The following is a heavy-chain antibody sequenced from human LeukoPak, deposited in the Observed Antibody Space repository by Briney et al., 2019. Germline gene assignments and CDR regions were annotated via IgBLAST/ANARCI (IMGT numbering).Heavy chain of an antibody. CDR3: ARHDLEWLLIGGFDF. V-gene: IGHV4-39*01. J-gene: IGHJ4*02. Sequence: KPSVPLSLTCTVSGGSINNSGHYWCWIRQPPGKGLEWIGSFYYNGSTYYDSSLKSRVTITPDTSKNQFSLKLRSVTAADTAVYYCARHDLEWLLIGGFDFWGQGSLVTVSS. D-gene: IGHD3-3*01. CDR2: FYYNGST. CDR1: GGSINNSGHY.